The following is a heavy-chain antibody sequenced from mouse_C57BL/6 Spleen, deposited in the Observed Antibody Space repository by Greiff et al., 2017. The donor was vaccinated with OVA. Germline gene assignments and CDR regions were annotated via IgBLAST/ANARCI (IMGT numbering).Heavy chain of an antibody. CDR3: ARSYGSSRGYFDY. D-gene: IGHD1-1*01. V-gene: IGHV1-26*01. CDR1: GYTFTDYY. Sequence: EVQLQQSGPELVKPGASVKISCKASGYTFTDYYMNWVKQSHGKSLEWIGDINPNNGGTSYNQKFKGKATLTVDKSSSTAYMELRSLTSEDSAVYYCARSYGSSRGYFDYWGQGTTLTVSS. CDR2: INPNNGGT. J-gene: IGHJ2*01.